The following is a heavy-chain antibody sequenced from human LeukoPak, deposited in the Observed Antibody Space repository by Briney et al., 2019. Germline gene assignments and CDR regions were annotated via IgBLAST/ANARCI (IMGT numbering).Heavy chain of an antibody. CDR2: ISGSGGST. V-gene: IGHV3-23*01. CDR1: GFTFSSYA. CDR3: AKGVAGLYYFDY. D-gene: IGHD6-19*01. J-gene: IGHJ4*02. Sequence: PGGSLRLSCAASGFTFSSYAMSWVRQAPGKGLEWVSAISGSGGSTYYADSVKGRFTISRDNSKNTLYLQMNSLRAEDTAAYYCAKGVAGLYYFDYWGQGTLVTVSS.